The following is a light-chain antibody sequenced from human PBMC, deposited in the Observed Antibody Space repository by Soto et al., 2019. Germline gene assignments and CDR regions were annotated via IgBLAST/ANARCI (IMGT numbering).Light chain of an antibody. CDR1: QSISNF. V-gene: IGKV1-39*01. CDR2: AAS. CDR3: QQSYTTPYT. Sequence: DIQMTQSPSSLSASVGDSVTITCRASQSISNFLNWYQQKPGKAPELLIYAASSLHSGVPSRFSGSGSGTNFTLTIISLQPEHFATYSCQQSYTTPYTFGQGTKLEIK. J-gene: IGKJ2*01.